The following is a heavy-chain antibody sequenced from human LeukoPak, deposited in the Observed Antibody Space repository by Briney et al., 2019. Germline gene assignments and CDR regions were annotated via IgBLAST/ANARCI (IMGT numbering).Heavy chain of an antibody. V-gene: IGHV3-21*06. CDR2: ISGDSRYI. D-gene: IGHD6-13*01. J-gene: IGHJ4*02. CDR1: GFTFSDYS. CDR3: ARGPFSSSWSDFDY. Sequence: NPGGSLTLSCAASGFTFSDYSLNSVREAPGKGLEWVSCISGDSRYIYYADSVKGRSTISRDNAQNSLYLHMNSLRAEDTAVYYCARGPFSSSWSDFDYWGQGTLVTVSS.